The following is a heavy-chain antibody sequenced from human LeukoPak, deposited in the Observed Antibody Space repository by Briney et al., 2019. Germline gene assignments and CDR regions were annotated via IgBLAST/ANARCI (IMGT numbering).Heavy chain of an antibody. CDR2: IVVGSGNT. Sequence: SVTVSCKASGFTFTSSAMQWVRQARGQRLEWPGWIVVGSGNTNYAQKFQERVTITRDMSTSTAYMELSSLRSEDTAVYYCAAPGSGGVNMDVWGQGTTVTVSS. J-gene: IGHJ6*02. D-gene: IGHD3-10*01. CDR1: GFTFTSSA. V-gene: IGHV1-58*02. CDR3: AAPGSGGVNMDV.